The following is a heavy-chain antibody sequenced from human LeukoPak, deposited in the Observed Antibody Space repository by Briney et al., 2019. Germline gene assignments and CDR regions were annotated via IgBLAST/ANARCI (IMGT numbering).Heavy chain of an antibody. CDR1: GFTFDNYG. Sequence: SGGSLRLSCAASGFTFDNYGLSWVRHVPGKGLEWVSGINWNGGSIGYADSVKGRFTISRDNAKNSLYLQMNSLRAEDTALYYCARVGIYGDYGRYFDYWGQGTLVTVSS. CDR3: ARVGIYGDYGRYFDY. CDR2: INWNGGSI. D-gene: IGHD4-17*01. J-gene: IGHJ4*02. V-gene: IGHV3-20*04.